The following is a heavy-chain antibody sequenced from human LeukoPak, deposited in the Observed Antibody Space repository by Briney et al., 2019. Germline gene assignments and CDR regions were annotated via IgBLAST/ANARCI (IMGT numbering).Heavy chain of an antibody. J-gene: IGHJ3*02. CDR2: ISSSGSTI. CDR1: GLTLTSYE. Sequence: GGSLRLSWAPAGLTLTSYEMSCVRQAPGKGLEWVSYISSSGSTIYYEDSVKGRFTISRDNAKDSLYLQMNSLRAEDTAVYYCERVAPNNWNDAFDIWGQGTMVTVSS. V-gene: IGHV3-48*03. D-gene: IGHD1-1*01. CDR3: ERVAPNNWNDAFDI.